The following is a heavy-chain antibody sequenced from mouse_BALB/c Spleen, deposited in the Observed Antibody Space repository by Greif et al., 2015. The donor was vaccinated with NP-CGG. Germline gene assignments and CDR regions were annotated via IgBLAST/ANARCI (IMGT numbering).Heavy chain of an antibody. CDR1: GFNIKDYY. CDR2: IDPENGDT. CDR3: NALGISRAFAY. J-gene: IGHJ3*01. Sequence: VQLQQPGEELVRSGASVKLSCTASGFNIKDYYMHWVKQRPEQGLEWIGWIDPENGDTEYAPKFQGKATMTADTSSNTAYLQRSSLTSDDTAVYYGNALGISRAFAYWFQGTLVTVSA. V-gene: IGHV14-4*02. D-gene: IGHD3-1*01.